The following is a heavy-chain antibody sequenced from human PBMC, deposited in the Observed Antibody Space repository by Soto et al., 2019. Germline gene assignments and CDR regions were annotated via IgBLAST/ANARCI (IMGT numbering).Heavy chain of an antibody. D-gene: IGHD5-12*01. CDR2: IYPGDSDT. CDR3: AGHDGAIVATIGSRYYYYGMDV. V-gene: IGHV5-51*01. CDR1: GYSFTSYW. Sequence: PGESLKISCKGSGYSFTSYWIGWVRQMPGKGLEWMGIIYPGDSDTRYSPSFQGQVTISADKSISTAYLQWSSLKASDTAMYYCAGHDGAIVATIGSRYYYYGMDVWGQGTTVTVSS. J-gene: IGHJ6*02.